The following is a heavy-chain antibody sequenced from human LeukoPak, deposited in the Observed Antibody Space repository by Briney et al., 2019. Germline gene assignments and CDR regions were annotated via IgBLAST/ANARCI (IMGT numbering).Heavy chain of an antibody. CDR2: IYSGGST. CDR1: GFTVSSNY. D-gene: IGHD3-9*01. CDR3: ARGLDYDILTF. Sequence: PGGSLRLSCAASGFTVSSNYMSWVRQAPGKGLEWVSVIYSGGSTYYADSVKGRLTISRDNSKNTLYLQMDSLRTEDTAVYYCARGLDYDILTFWGQGTLVTVSS. J-gene: IGHJ4*02. V-gene: IGHV3-53*05.